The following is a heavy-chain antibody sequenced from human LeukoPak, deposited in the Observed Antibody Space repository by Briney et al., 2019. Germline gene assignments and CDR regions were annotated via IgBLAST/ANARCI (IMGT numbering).Heavy chain of an antibody. D-gene: IGHD1-14*01. Sequence: SETLSLTCIVSGGSISSYYWSWIRQPAGKGLEWIGRIYTSGSTNHNPSLKSRVTMSVDTSKNQFSLKLSSVTAADTAVYYCARTEPTTNAFDIWGQGTMVTVSS. CDR2: IYTSGST. CDR3: ARTEPTTNAFDI. J-gene: IGHJ3*02. V-gene: IGHV4-4*07. CDR1: GGSISSYY.